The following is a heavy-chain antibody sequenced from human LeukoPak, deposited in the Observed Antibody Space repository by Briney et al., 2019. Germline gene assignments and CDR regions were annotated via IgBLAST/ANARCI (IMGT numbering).Heavy chain of an antibody. J-gene: IGHJ3*02. Sequence: GGSLRLSCAASGFTFSTYRMSWVRQAPGKGLEWVSGISWNSGSIGYADSVKGRFTISRDNAKNSLYLQMNSLRAEDTALYYCAKDRDGAFDIWGQGTMVTVSS. CDR2: ISWNSGSI. V-gene: IGHV3-9*01. CDR1: GFTFSTYR. CDR3: AKDRDGAFDI.